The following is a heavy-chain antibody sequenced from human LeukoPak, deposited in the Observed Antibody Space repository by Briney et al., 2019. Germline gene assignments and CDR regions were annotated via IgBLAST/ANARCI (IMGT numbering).Heavy chain of an antibody. D-gene: IGHD2/OR15-2a*01. Sequence: SGPALVKPTQTLTLTCTFSGFSLSVTGVCVSWIRQPPGKALEWLARIDWDDDKFYSTSLKTRLTISKDTSKNQVVLTMTSMDPVDTATYYCARTHSSTYHFDFWGQGTLVTVSS. CDR2: IDWDDDK. CDR1: GFSLSVTGVC. CDR3: ARTHSSTYHFDF. V-gene: IGHV2-70*17. J-gene: IGHJ4*02.